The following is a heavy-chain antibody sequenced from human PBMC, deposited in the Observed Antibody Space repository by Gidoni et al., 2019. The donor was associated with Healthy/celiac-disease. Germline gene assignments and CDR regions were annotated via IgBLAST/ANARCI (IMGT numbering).Heavy chain of an antibody. CDR1: GFTLSSYA. CDR2: ISHDGSNK. V-gene: IGHV3-30-3*01. Sequence: QVQLVESGGGVVQPGRSLRLSCAASGFTLSSYAMHWVRQAPGKGLEWVAVISHDGSNKYYADSVKGRFTISRDNSKNTLYLQMNSLRAEDTAVYYCAREIGQSDTAMVTGYYYYYMDVWGKGTTVTVSS. J-gene: IGHJ6*03. CDR3: AREIGQSDTAMVTGYYYYYMDV. D-gene: IGHD5-18*01.